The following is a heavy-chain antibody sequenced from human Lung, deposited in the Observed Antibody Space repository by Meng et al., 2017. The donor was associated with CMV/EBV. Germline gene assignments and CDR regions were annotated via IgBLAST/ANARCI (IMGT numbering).Heavy chain of an antibody. CDR3: ARDAPGRRGDAFNL. D-gene: IGHD3-16*01. CDR2: VYYSGSP. J-gene: IGHJ3*01. V-gene: IGHV4-39*07. CDR1: GGSISSRTYY. Sequence: SETLSLXXTVSGGSISSRTYYWAWLRQPPGKGLDWIGSVYYSGSPHYNPSLKSRVTISVDTSKNQFSLTLRSVTAADTAVYYCARDAPGRRGDAFNLWGQGTXVTVSS.